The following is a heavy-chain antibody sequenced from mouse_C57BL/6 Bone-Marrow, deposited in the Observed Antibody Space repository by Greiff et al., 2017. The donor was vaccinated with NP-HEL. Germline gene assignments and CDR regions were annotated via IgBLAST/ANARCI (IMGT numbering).Heavy chain of an antibody. CDR1: GYTFTDYE. J-gene: IGHJ3*01. D-gene: IGHD2-2*01. CDR2: IDPETGGT. Sequence: QVQLQQSGAELVRPGASVTLSCKASGYTFTDYEMHWVKQTPVHGLEWIGAIDPETGGTAYNQKFKGKAILTADKSSSTAYMELRSLTSEDSAVYYCTRGGGYRFAYWGQGTLVTVSA. V-gene: IGHV1-15*01. CDR3: TRGGGYRFAY.